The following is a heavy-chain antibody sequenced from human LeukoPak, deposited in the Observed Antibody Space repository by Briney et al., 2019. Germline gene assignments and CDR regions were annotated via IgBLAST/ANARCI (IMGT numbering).Heavy chain of an antibody. J-gene: IGHJ4*02. CDR1: GFTFSSYS. D-gene: IGHD5-18*01. CDR3: ARGTPKEDTAMGTGDY. Sequence: GGSLRLSCAASGFTFSSYSMNWVRQAPGKGLEWVSSISSSSSYIYYADSVKGRFTISRDNAKNSLYLQMNSLRAEDTAVYYCARGTPKEDTAMGTGDYWGQGTLVTVSS. CDR2: ISSSSSYI. V-gene: IGHV3-21*01.